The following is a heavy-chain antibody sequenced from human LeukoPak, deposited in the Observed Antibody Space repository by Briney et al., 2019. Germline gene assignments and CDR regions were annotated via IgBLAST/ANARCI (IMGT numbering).Heavy chain of an antibody. CDR1: GFIFRHHW. V-gene: IGHV3-7*01. D-gene: IGHD4-17*01. J-gene: IGHJ4*02. Sequence: GGSLRLSCVASGFIFRHHWMSWVRQAPGRGLEWVAHIKQDGSEKHYVDSVEGRFTLSRDDAKNSLYLQMNSLRVDDSAVYYCARGPDYGARVDYLDYWGQGALVTVSS. CDR2: IKQDGSEK. CDR3: ARGPDYGARVDYLDY.